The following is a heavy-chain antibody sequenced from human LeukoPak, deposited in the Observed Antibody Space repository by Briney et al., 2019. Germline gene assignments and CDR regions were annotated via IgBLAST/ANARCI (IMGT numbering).Heavy chain of an antibody. J-gene: IGHJ6*02. Sequence: ASVKVSCKASGYTFTSYGISWVRQAPGQGLEWMGWISAYNGNTNYAQKLQGRVTMTTDTSTSTAYMELRSLRSDDTAVYYCARDGYCSGGSCCRDGMDVWGQGTTVTVSS. D-gene: IGHD2-15*01. CDR1: GYTFTSYG. V-gene: IGHV1-18*01. CDR2: ISAYNGNT. CDR3: ARDGYCSGGSCCRDGMDV.